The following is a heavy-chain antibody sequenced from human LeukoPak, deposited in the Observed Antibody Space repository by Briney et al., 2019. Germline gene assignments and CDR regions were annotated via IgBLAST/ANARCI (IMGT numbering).Heavy chain of an antibody. J-gene: IGHJ6*03. CDR2: ISSGSTI. V-gene: IGHV3-11*04. Sequence: PGGSLRLSCAASGFTFSDYYMSWIRQAPGKGLEWVSYISSGSTIYYADSVKGRFTISRDNAKNSLYLQMNSLRAEDTAVYYCAGTIFGNYYYYMDVWGKGTTVTVSS. D-gene: IGHD3-3*01. CDR3: AGTIFGNYYYYMDV. CDR1: GFTFSDYY.